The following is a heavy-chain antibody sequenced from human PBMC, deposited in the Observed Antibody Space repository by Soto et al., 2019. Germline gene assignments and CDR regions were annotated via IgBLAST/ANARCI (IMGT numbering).Heavy chain of an antibody. CDR1: GFTFSSYG. Sequence: HPGGSLRLSCAASGFTFSSYGMHWVRQAPGKGLEWVAVISYDGSNKYYADSVKGRFTISRDNSKNTLYLQMNSLRAEDTAVYYCAKDWWRMPHTAMVSLDYWGQGTLVTVSS. D-gene: IGHD5-18*01. CDR3: AKDWWRMPHTAMVSLDY. CDR2: ISYDGSNK. V-gene: IGHV3-30*18. J-gene: IGHJ4*02.